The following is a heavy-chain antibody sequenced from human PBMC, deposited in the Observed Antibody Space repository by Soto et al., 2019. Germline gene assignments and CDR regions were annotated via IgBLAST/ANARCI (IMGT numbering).Heavy chain of an antibody. CDR1: GFSLSNARMG. CDR2: IFSNDEK. J-gene: IGHJ6*02. D-gene: IGHD6-19*01. CDR3: ARILSSGPRKDYYYYGMDV. Sequence: SGPTLVNPTETLTLTCTVSGFSLSNARMGVSWIRQPPGKALEWLAHIFSNDEKSYSTSLKSRLTISKDTSKSQVVLTMTNMDPVDTATYYCARILSSGPRKDYYYYGMDVWGQGTTVTVSS. V-gene: IGHV2-26*01.